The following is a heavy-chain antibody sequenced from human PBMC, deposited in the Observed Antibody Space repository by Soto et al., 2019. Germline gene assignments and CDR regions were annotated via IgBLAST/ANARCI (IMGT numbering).Heavy chain of an antibody. CDR2: ISYDGSNK. V-gene: IGHV3-30*18. Sequence: QVQLVESGGGVVQPGRSLRLSCAASGFTFSSYGMHWVRQAPGKGLEWVAVISYDGSNKYYADSVKGRFTISRDNSKNTLYLQMNSLRAEDTAVYYCAKDLTVGIAVAGSPYYGMDVWGQGTTVTVSS. D-gene: IGHD6-19*01. J-gene: IGHJ6*02. CDR3: AKDLTVGIAVAGSPYYGMDV. CDR1: GFTFSSYG.